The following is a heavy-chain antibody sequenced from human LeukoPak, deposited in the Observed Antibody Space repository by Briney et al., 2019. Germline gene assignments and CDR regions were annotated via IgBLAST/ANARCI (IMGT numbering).Heavy chain of an antibody. Sequence: GGSLRLSCAASGFTFSSFSMIWVRQAPGKGLEWVSSTSSSSAYTFYAESGKGRSTIFRDNAKNTLYLQMNSLRAEDTAVYYCVRDLGGRSGHWGQGTLVTVSS. V-gene: IGHV3-21*01. CDR1: GFTFSSFS. J-gene: IGHJ4*02. D-gene: IGHD1-26*01. CDR2: TSSSSAYT. CDR3: VRDLGGRSGH.